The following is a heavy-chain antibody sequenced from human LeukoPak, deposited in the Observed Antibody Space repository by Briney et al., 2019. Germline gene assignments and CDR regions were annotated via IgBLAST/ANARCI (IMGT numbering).Heavy chain of an antibody. J-gene: IGHJ6*02. V-gene: IGHV1-18*01. CDR1: GYTFTSYG. CDR3: ARYYYDSSGYYYYYYYGMDV. D-gene: IGHD3-22*01. CDR2: ISAYNGNT. Sequence: GASVNVSCKASGYTFTSYGISRVRQAPGQGLEWMGWISAYNGNTNYAQKLQGRVTMTTDTSTSTAYMELRSLRSDDTAVYYCARYYYDSSGYYYYYYYGMDVWGQGTTVTVSS.